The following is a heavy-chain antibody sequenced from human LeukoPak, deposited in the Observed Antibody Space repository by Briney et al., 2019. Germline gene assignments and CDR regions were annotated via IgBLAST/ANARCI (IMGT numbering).Heavy chain of an antibody. J-gene: IGHJ3*02. Sequence: PGGSLRLSCAASGFAFNTYMMSWVRQAPGKGLEWVSSIGGSGDSTHYSDSVKGCFTISRGNSKNTLYLQMNSLRAEDTAVYYCAKAQVGAILHAFDIWGQGTMVTVSS. CDR3: AKAQVGAILHAFDI. CDR1: GFAFNTYM. V-gene: IGHV3-23*01. CDR2: IGGSGDST. D-gene: IGHD1-26*01.